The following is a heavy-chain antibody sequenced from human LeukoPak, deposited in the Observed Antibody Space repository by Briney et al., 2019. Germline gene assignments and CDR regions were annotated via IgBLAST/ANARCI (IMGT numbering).Heavy chain of an antibody. CDR1: GFTFSSYG. CDR3: AKLEAQRPDIVVVPAAHAVP. V-gene: IGHV3-30*02. CDR2: IRYDGSNK. D-gene: IGHD2-2*01. J-gene: IGHJ5*02. Sequence: PGGSLRLSCGASGFTFSSYGMHWVRPAPGKGLEWVAFIRYDGSNKYYADSVKGRFTISRDNSKNTLYLQMNSLRAEDTAVYYCAKLEAQRPDIVVVPAAHAVPWGQGTLVTVSS.